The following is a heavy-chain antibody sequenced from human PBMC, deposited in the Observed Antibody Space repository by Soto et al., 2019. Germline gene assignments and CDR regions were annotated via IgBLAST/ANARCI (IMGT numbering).Heavy chain of an antibody. Sequence: GASVKVSCKASGYTFTSYGISWVRQAPGQGLEWMGWISAYNGNTNYAQKLQGRANMTTDTSTSTAYMELRSLRSDDTAVYYCAGNYYGAGSRYYYYYGMDVWGQGTTVTVSS. CDR1: GYTFTSYG. J-gene: IGHJ6*02. V-gene: IGHV1-18*01. CDR3: AGNYYGAGSRYYYYYGMDV. D-gene: IGHD3-10*01. CDR2: ISAYNGNT.